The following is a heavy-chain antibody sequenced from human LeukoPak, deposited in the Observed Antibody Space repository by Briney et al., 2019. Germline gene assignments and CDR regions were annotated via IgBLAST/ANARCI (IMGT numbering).Heavy chain of an antibody. D-gene: IGHD6-13*01. V-gene: IGHV3-21*01. CDR3: ARAHSSSWPNWFDP. J-gene: IGHJ5*02. Sequence: GGSLRLSCAASGFTFSSYSMNWVRQAPGKGLEWVSSISSSSSYIYYADSVKGRFTISRDNAKSSLYLQMNSLRAEDTAVYYCARAHSSSWPNWFDPWGQGTLVTVSS. CDR1: GFTFSSYS. CDR2: ISSSSSYI.